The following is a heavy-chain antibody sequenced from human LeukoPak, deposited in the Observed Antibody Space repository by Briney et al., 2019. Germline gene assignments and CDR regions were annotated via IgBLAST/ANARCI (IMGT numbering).Heavy chain of an antibody. J-gene: IGHJ6*03. CDR3: ARDKEQWHYYYCMDV. V-gene: IGHV3-74*01. D-gene: IGHD6-19*01. CDR1: GFTFSSYW. CDR2: INSDGSST. Sequence: GGSLRLSCAASGFTFSSYWMHWVRQAPGKGLVWVSRINSDGSSTSYADSVKGRFTISRDNAKNTLYLQMNSLRAEDTAVYYCARDKEQWHYYYCMDVWGKGTTVTVSS.